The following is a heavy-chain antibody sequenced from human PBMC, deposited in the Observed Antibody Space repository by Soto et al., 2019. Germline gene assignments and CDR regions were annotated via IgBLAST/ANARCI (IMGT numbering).Heavy chain of an antibody. CDR2: IYYSGST. D-gene: IGHD5-12*01. CDR3: ARWSGYGTVYYYYYMDV. Sequence: SETLSLTCTVSGGSISSGGYYWSWIRQHPGKGLEWIGYIYYSGSTYYNPSLKSRVTISVDTSKNQFSLKLSSVTAADTAVYYCARWSGYGTVYYYYYMDVWGKGTTVTISS. CDR1: GGSISSGGYY. J-gene: IGHJ6*03. V-gene: IGHV4-31*03.